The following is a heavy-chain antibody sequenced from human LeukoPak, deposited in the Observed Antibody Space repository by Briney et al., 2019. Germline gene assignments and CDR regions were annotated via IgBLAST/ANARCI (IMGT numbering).Heavy chain of an antibody. V-gene: IGHV4-59*11. CDR1: DDSFISHY. CDR3: ARDLVTVTKGFDI. D-gene: IGHD4-17*01. Sequence: SETLSLTCAVSDDSFISHYWTWIRQPPGKGLEWIGYISYIGSTNYNPSLKSRVTISIDTSKNQFSLKLSSVTAADTAVYFSARDLVTVTKGFDIWGQGTMVSVSS. CDR2: ISYIGST. J-gene: IGHJ3*02.